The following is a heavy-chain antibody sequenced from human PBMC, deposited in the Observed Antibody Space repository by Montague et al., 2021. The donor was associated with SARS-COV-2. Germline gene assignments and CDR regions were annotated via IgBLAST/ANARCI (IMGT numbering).Heavy chain of an antibody. Sequence: TLSLTCTVSGDSISSGGYYWSWIRQHPGKGLEWIGYIDYSGSTYYXPSVKSRVTISVDTSKNQFSLKMSSVTAADTAVYYCARSPEPMIILIITSLNWYFDLWGRGTLVTVSS. J-gene: IGHJ2*01. CDR3: ARSPEPMIILIITSLNWYFDL. CDR1: GDSISSGGYY. V-gene: IGHV4-31*03. CDR2: IDYSGST. D-gene: IGHD3-22*01.